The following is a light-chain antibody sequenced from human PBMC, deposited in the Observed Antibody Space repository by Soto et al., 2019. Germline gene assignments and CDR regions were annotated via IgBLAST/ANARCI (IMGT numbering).Light chain of an antibody. CDR3: QQYNNWPLT. CDR1: QSVSSN. J-gene: IGKJ4*01. Sequence: EIVMTQSPATLSVSPGERATLSCRASQSVSSNLAWYQQKPGQAPSLLIYGASTRATGIPARFSGSGSGTEFTLTISSLHSEDVAVYYCQQYNNWPLTFGGGTKVEIK. CDR2: GAS. V-gene: IGKV3-15*01.